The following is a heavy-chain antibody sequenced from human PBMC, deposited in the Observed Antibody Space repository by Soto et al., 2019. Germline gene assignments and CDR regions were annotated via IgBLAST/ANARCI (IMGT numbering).Heavy chain of an antibody. CDR2: INAGNGNT. CDR1: GYTFTSYD. D-gene: IGHD4-17*01. Sequence: ASVKVSCKASGYTFTSYDINWVRQATGQRLEWMGWINAGNGNTKYSQKFQGRVTMTTDTSTSTAYMELRSLRSDDTAVYYCARDDYGDSFVDYWGQGTLVTVSS. CDR3: ARDDYGDSFVDY. V-gene: IGHV1-18*01. J-gene: IGHJ4*02.